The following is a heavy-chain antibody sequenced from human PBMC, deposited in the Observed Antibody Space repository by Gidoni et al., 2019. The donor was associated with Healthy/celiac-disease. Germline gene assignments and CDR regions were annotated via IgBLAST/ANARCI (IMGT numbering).Heavy chain of an antibody. Sequence: QVQLVESGGGVVQPGRSLRLSCAASGFTFSRYGMHWVRQAPGKGLEWVAVISYDGSNKYYADSVKGRFTISRDNSKNTLYLQMNSLRAEDTAVYYCAKGVPRGSWFAVDDYWGQGTLVTVSS. CDR3: AKGVPRGSWFAVDDY. CDR2: ISYDGSNK. CDR1: GFTFSRYG. D-gene: IGHD6-13*01. J-gene: IGHJ4*02. V-gene: IGHV3-30*18.